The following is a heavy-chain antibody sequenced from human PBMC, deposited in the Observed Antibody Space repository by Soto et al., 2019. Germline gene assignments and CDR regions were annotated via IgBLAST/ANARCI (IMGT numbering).Heavy chain of an antibody. D-gene: IGHD2-8*02. CDR3: ARDSTNTWWGSWY. Sequence: QVQLVQSGAEVKMPGASVRVSCKASGYTFTTNSMHWVRQAPGKRPEWMGWINTDNGNTKYSKEFQDRVTITKDTSASTAYKELSSLRSEDTAIYYCARDSTNTWWGSWYWGPGTLVTVSS. J-gene: IGHJ4*02. CDR1: GYTFTTNS. CDR2: INTDNGNT. V-gene: IGHV1-3*04.